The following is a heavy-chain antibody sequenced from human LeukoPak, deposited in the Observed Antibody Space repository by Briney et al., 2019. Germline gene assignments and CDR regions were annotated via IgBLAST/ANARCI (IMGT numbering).Heavy chain of an antibody. CDR1: GFTFSSYT. CDR3: ARGGYSYGSEFDN. D-gene: IGHD5-18*01. V-gene: IGHV3-21*01. CDR2: ITTSSSSR. Sequence: PGGSLRLSCAASGFTFSSYTMNWVRQAPGKGLEWVSSITTSSSSRYYADSVKGRFTISRDDAKNSLDLQMNSLRPEDTGVYYCARGGYSYGSEFDNWGQGTLVTVSA. J-gene: IGHJ4*02.